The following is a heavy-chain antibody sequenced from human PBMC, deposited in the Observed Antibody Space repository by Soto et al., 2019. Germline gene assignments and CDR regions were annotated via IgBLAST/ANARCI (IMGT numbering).Heavy chain of an antibody. J-gene: IGHJ4*02. CDR3: TIKDGYSLDF. D-gene: IGHD4-4*01. CDR2: IRSKANSYAP. V-gene: IGHV3-73*01. Sequence: GGSLRLSSAASGFTLSGSAIHWVRQASGKGREWVGRIRSKANSYAPAYAASVTGRLTIPRDDSQNTAYLQMNSPKTQDTAVHSCTIKDGYSLDFWGQGTLVTVSS. CDR1: GFTLSGSA.